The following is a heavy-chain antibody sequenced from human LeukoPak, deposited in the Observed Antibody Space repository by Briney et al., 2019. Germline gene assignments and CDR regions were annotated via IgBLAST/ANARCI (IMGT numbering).Heavy chain of an antibody. J-gene: IGHJ4*02. V-gene: IGHV3-7*03. Sequence: GGSLRLSCAASGFIFKKYWMNWVRQVPGKGLECLANIKEDGSETYYADSVKGRFTISRDNAKNSLYLQMNSLRAEDTAVYYCARDNLVDYDGGHFDYWGQGTLVTVSS. D-gene: IGHD4-17*01. CDR2: IKEDGSET. CDR3: ARDNLVDYDGGHFDY. CDR1: GFIFKKYW.